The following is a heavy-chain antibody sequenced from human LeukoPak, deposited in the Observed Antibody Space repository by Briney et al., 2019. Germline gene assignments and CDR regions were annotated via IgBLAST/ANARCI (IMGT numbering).Heavy chain of an antibody. CDR1: GYTFTGYY. J-gene: IGHJ1*01. D-gene: IGHD2-2*02. CDR3: ARGVPAAIAYFQH. Sequence: GASVKVSCKASGYTFTGYYMHWVRQAPGQGLEWMGWINPNSGGTNYAQKLQGRVTMTTDTSTSTAYMELRSLRSDDTAVYYCARGVPAAIAYFQHWGQGTLVTVSS. V-gene: IGHV1-2*02. CDR2: INPNSGGT.